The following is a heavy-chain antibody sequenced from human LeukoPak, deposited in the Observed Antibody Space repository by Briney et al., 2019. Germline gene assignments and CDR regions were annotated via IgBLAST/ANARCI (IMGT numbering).Heavy chain of an antibody. Sequence: SETLSLTCTVSGGSISSYYWSWIRQPPGNGLEWIAYISYSGSTNYNPSLRSRVTISVDTSKNQFSLKLSSVTAADTAVYYCARDCAGSAAAGWFDPWGQGTLVTVSS. CDR3: ARDCAGSAAAGWFDP. J-gene: IGHJ5*02. CDR2: ISYSGST. V-gene: IGHV4-59*12. D-gene: IGHD6-13*01. CDR1: GGSISSYY.